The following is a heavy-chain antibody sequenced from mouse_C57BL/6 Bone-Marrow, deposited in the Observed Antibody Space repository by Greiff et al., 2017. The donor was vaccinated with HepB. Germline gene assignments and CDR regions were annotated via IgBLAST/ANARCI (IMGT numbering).Heavy chain of an antibody. J-gene: IGHJ3*01. CDR2: IDPSDSYT. V-gene: IGHV1-50*01. CDR3: ARGFYYYGSSY. D-gene: IGHD1-1*01. CDR1: GHTFTSYW. Sequence: QVQLQQPGAELVKPGASVKLSCKASGHTFTSYWMQWVKQRPGQGLEWIGEIDPSDSYTNYNQKFKGKATLTVDTSSSTAYMQLSSLTSEDSAVYYCARGFYYYGSSYWGQGTLVTVSA.